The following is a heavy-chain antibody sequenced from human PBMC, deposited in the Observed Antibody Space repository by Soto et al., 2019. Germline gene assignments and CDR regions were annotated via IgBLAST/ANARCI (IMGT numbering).Heavy chain of an antibody. Sequence: GGSLRLSCAASGFTFSSYAMHWVRQAPGKGLEWVEVISYDGSNKYYADSVKGQFTISRDNSKNTLFLQMNSLRAEDTAVYYCASSLRLGELSLFGPRDAFDIWGQGTMVTVSS. J-gene: IGHJ3*02. CDR3: ASSLRLGELSLFGPRDAFDI. CDR1: GFTFSSYA. CDR2: ISYDGSNK. D-gene: IGHD3-16*02. V-gene: IGHV3-30-3*01.